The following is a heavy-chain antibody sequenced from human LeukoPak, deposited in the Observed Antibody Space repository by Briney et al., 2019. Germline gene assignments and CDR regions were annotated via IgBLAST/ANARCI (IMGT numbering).Heavy chain of an antibody. CDR2: IFYSGTT. D-gene: IGHD1-1*01. CDR3: ARHAEYWSEYGDYFDY. Sequence: TPSETLSLTCTVSGGSISSYYWSWIRQPPGKGLEWIGYIFYSGTTNYNFFLKSRVTISVDTSKNQFSLKLNSVTAADTAVYYCARHAEYWSEYGDYFDYWGQGALVTVSS. CDR1: GGSISSYY. V-gene: IGHV4-59*08. J-gene: IGHJ4*02.